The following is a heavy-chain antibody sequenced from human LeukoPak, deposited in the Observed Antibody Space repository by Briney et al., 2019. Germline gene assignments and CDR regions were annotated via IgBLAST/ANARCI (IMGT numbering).Heavy chain of an antibody. CDR2: IYPGDSDT. Sequence: GDSLKMSCKGSGYSFTNYWIGWVRQMPGKGLEWMGMIYPGDSDTRYSPSFPGQVTISADKSISTAHLQWSSLKASDTAMYYCARLGGTMTGNAFDIWGQGTMVMVST. J-gene: IGHJ3*02. V-gene: IGHV5-51*01. D-gene: IGHD1-1*01. CDR3: ARLGGTMTGNAFDI. CDR1: GYSFTNYW.